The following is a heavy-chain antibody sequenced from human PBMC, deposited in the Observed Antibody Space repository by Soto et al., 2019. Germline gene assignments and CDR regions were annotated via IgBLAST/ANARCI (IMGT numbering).Heavy chain of an antibody. CDR1: RGALSSYA. J-gene: IGHJ6*02. CDR2: IIPISETT. Sequence: ASVKASCKASRGALSSYAISWVRQAPEQGLEWMGGIIPISETTNYAQKFQGRVTITADESKSTAYMELSSLRSEDTAVYYCARSQGSSTSLEIYYYYYYGMDVWGQGTTVTVSS. D-gene: IGHD2-2*01. V-gene: IGHV1-69*01. CDR3: ARSQGSSTSLEIYYYYYYGMDV.